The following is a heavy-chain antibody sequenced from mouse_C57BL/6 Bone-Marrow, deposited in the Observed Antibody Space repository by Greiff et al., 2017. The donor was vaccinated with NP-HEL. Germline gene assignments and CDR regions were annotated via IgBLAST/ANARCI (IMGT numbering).Heavy chain of an antibody. CDR1: GYSFTGYY. CDR3: ARTLGYFDY. CDR2: INPSTGGT. Sequence: EVKLMESGPELVKPGASVKISCKASGYSFTGYYMNWVKQSPEKSLEWIGEINPSTGGTTYNQKFKAKATLTVDKSSSTAYMQLKSLTSEDSAVYYCARTLGYFDYWGQGTTLTVSS. J-gene: IGHJ2*01. V-gene: IGHV1-42*01.